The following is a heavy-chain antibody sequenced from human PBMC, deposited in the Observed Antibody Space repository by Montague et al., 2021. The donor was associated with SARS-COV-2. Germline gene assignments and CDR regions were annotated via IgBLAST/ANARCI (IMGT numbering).Heavy chain of an antibody. CDR2: IYYSGST. V-gene: IGHV4-59*01. Sequence: SETLSLTCTVSSGSISSYYWSWIRQPPGKGLEWIEYIYYSGSTNYNPSLKSRVTISVDTSKNQFSLKLSSVTAADTAVYYCARRAGYSSSWYLAFEIWGQGTMVTVSS. CDR3: ARRAGYSSSWYLAFEI. J-gene: IGHJ3*02. CDR1: SGSISSYY. D-gene: IGHD6-13*01.